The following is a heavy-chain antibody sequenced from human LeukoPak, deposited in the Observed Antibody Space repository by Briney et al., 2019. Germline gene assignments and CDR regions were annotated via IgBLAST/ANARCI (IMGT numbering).Heavy chain of an antibody. V-gene: IGHV3-43*01. CDR2: ISWDGGST. J-gene: IGHJ4*02. D-gene: IGHD1-7*01. Sequence: GGSLRLSCAASGFTFDDYTMHWVRQAPGKGLEWVSLISWDGGSTYYADSVKGRFTISRDNSKNTLYLQMNSLRAEDTAVYYCVKDSIGRELAYFDYWGQGTLVTVSS. CDR3: VKDSIGRELAYFDY. CDR1: GFTFDDYT.